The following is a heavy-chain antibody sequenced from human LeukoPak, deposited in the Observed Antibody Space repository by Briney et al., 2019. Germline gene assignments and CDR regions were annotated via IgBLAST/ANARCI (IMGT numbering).Heavy chain of an antibody. CDR3: ARGRDGYNFDY. D-gene: IGHD5-24*01. J-gene: IGHJ4*02. CDR1: GGSISSYY. CDR2: IYYSGST. Sequence: SETLSLTCTVSGGSISSYYWSWIRQPPGKGLEWIGYIYYSGSTNYNPSLKSRVTISVDTSKNQFSLKLSSVTAADTAVYYCARGRDGYNFDYWGQGTLVTVSS. V-gene: IGHV4-59*08.